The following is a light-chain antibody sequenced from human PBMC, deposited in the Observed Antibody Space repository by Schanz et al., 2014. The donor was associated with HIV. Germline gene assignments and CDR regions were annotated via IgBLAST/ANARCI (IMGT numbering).Light chain of an antibody. CDR1: QGISNY. J-gene: IGKJ2*01. CDR2: GAS. CDR3: QQTYSIPHT. V-gene: IGKV1-8*01. Sequence: AIRMTQSPSSFSASTGDRVTITCRASQGISNYLAWYQQKPGKAPRLLVYGASTLQSGVPSRFSGSGSGTDFTLTITSLQPEDFATYYCQQTYSIPHTFGQGTKLEIK.